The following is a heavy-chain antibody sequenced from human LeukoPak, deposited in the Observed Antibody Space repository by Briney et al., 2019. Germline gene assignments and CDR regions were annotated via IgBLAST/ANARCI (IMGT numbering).Heavy chain of an antibody. J-gene: IGHJ6*02. CDR2: INPNSGGT. D-gene: IGHD2-2*01. CDR1: GYTFTGYY. Sequence: ASVKVSCKASGYTFTGYYMHWVRQAPGQGLEWMGRINPNSGGTNYAQKFQGRVTMTRDTSISTAYMELSGLRSDDTAVYYCARGGGIVVVPAAQYYYYYYGMDVWGQGTTVTVSS. V-gene: IGHV1-2*06. CDR3: ARGGGIVVVPAAQYYYYYYGMDV.